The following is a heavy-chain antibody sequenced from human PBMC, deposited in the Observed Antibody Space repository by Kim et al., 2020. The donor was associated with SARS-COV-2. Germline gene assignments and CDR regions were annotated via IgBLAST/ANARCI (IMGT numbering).Heavy chain of an antibody. D-gene: IGHD2-21*02. V-gene: IGHV3-48*03. CDR3: TRDCGGDCHWFDP. J-gene: IGHJ5*02. Sequence: YADSVKGRFTISRDNAKYSVYLQMNSLRAEDSAVYDCTRDCGGDCHWFDPWGQGTLVTVSS.